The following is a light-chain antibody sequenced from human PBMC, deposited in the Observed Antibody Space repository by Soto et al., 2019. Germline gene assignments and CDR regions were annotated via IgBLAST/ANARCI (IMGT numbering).Light chain of an antibody. CDR1: QPISNY. CDR2: GAS. J-gene: IGKJ5*01. CDR3: QQTHAVPLT. V-gene: IGKV1-39*01. Sequence: DVQMTQSPSSLSASVGDRVTITCRASQPISNYLNWYQQKAGEAPKVLLFGASSLQSGVPSKFSGSGYGTHFTLIINNLQHADFATYYCQQTHAVPLTFGQGTRL.